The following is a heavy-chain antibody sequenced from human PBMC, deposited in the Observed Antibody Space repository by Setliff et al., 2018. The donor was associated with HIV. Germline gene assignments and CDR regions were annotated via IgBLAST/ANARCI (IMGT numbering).Heavy chain of an antibody. Sequence: KASETLSLTCSVSGGSISNFYWSWIRQPPGKGLEWVGHIYSTGDTNYNPSLKSRVTLSADTYKNQLSLSLTSVTAADTAVYYCARVRLTMIMMVDYFDQWGQGTLVTVSS. CDR2: IYSTGDT. CDR1: GGSISNFY. J-gene: IGHJ4*02. D-gene: IGHD3-22*01. V-gene: IGHV4-4*07. CDR3: ARVRLTMIMMVDYFDQ.